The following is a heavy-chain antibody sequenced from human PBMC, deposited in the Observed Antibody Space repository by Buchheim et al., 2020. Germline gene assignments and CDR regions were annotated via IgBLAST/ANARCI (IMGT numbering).Heavy chain of an antibody. D-gene: IGHD7-27*01. V-gene: IGHV3-23*01. CDR3: AKDLRLGILDY. J-gene: IGHJ4*02. CDR1: GFTFSSYA. CDR2: MGDSGGST. Sequence: EVQLLESGGGLVQPGGSLRLSCAASGFTFSSYAMSWVRQAPGKGLGWVSTMGDSGGSTYYADSVKGRFTISRDNSGNTLYLRMNSLRAEDTAVYYCAKDLRLGILDYWGQGTL.